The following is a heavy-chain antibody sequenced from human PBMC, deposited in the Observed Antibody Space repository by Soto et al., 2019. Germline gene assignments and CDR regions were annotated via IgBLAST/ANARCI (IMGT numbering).Heavy chain of an antibody. D-gene: IGHD2-15*01. Sequence: ETLSLTCTVSGDSFSRYKWSWIRQPPGKGLEYIGYMYSSGYTDYNPSLKSRVTMSLDTSKNQYSLKLTSATAADTAVYYCAREWSAFDYWGQGTLVTVSS. CDR3: AREWSAFDY. J-gene: IGHJ4*02. CDR2: MYSSGYT. CDR1: GDSFSRYK. V-gene: IGHV4-59*01.